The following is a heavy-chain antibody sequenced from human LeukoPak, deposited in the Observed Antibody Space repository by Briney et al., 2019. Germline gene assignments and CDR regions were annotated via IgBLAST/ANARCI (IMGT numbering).Heavy chain of an antibody. V-gene: IGHV3-64*01. CDR2: ISSNGGST. CDR1: GFTFSSYA. CDR3: ARGIMVRGVTTFDY. J-gene: IGHJ4*02. D-gene: IGHD3-10*01. Sequence: GGSLRLSCAASGFTFSSYAMHWVRQAPGKGLEYVSAISSNGGSTYYANSVKGRFTISRDNSKNTLYLQMGSLRAEDMAVYYCARGIMVRGVTTFDYWGQGTLVTVSS.